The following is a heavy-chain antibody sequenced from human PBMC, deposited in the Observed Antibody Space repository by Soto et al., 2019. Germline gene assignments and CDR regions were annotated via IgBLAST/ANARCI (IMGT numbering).Heavy chain of an antibody. CDR3: ARSSSGWYLGWFDP. CDR1: GGSISSYY. CDR2: IYYSGST. D-gene: IGHD6-19*01. J-gene: IGHJ5*02. Sequence: SETLSLTCTVSGGSISSYYWSWIRQPPGKGLEWIGYIYYSGSTNYNPSLKSRVTISVDTSKNQFSLKLSSVTAADTAVYYCARSSSGWYLGWFDPWGQGTLVTVSS. V-gene: IGHV4-59*01.